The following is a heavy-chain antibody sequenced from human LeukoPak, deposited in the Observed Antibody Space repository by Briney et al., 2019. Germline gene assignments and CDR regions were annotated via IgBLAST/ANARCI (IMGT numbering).Heavy chain of an antibody. CDR2: IYYSGST. V-gene: IGHV4-59*01. CDR3: ARYGDYVFDL. D-gene: IGHD4-17*01. Sequence: PSETLSLTCTVSGGSISSYYWSWIRQPPGKGLEWIGYIYYSGSTNYNPSLKSRVTISVDTSKNQFSLKLSSVAAADTAVHYCARYGDYVFDLWGQGTLVTVSS. CDR1: GGSISSYY. J-gene: IGHJ4*02.